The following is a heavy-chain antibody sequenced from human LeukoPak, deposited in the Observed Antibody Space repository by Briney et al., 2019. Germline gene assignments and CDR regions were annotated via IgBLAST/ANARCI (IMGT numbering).Heavy chain of an antibody. CDR1: GYSFTSYW. CDR3: ARRQASCTNGVCYTLYGMDV. J-gene: IGHJ6*02. V-gene: IGHV5-51*01. D-gene: IGHD2-8*01. CDR2: IYPGDSDT. Sequence: GESLKISCKGSGYSFTSYWIGWVRQMPGKGLEWMGIIYPGDSDTRYSPSFQGQVTISADKSISTAYLQWSSLKASDTAMYYCARRQASCTNGVCYTLYGMDVWGQGTTVIVSS.